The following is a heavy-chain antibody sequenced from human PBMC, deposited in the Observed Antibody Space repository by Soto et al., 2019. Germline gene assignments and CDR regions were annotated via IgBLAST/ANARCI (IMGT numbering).Heavy chain of an antibody. J-gene: IGHJ6*02. CDR1: GFTFSAYA. V-gene: IGHV3-30-3*01. D-gene: IGHD3-10*01. CDR2: VSYGDSNK. Sequence: QVQLVESGGGEVQPGRSLRLSCAASGFTFSAYAPHWVRQAPGTGLEWVATVSYGDSNKYYADSVKGRFTISRDNSKKTLFLQMNSLKVEDTAIYYCARSGFYGSGILYFYGVDVWGQGTTVTVSS. CDR3: ARSGFYGSGILYFYGVDV.